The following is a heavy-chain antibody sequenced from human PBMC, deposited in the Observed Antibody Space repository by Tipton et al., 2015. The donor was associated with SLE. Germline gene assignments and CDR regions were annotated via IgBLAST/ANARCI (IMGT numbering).Heavy chain of an antibody. J-gene: IGHJ4*02. CDR2: ISSSSSYI. CDR1: GFTFSSYS. V-gene: IGHV3-21*03. CDR3: IWVAATPVSYCGGDCYTDYFDY. D-gene: IGHD2-21*01. Sequence: SGFTFSSYSMNWVRQAPGKGLEWVSSISSSSSYIYYADSVKGRFTISRDNAKNSLYLQMNSLRAEDTAVYYCIWVAATPVSYCGGDCYTDYFDYWGQGTLVTVSS.